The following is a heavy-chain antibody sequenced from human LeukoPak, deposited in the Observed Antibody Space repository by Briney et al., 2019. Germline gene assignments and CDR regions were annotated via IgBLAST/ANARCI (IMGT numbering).Heavy chain of an antibody. CDR1: GFTFSSYW. D-gene: IGHD5-18*01. V-gene: IGHV3-30*03. Sequence: GGSLRLSCAASGFTFSSYWMHWVRQAPGKGLEWVAVISYDGSNKYYADSVKGRFTISRDNSKNTLYLQMNSLRAEDTAVYYCARQNSYGHDYWGQGTLVTVSS. CDR2: ISYDGSNK. CDR3: ARQNSYGHDY. J-gene: IGHJ4*02.